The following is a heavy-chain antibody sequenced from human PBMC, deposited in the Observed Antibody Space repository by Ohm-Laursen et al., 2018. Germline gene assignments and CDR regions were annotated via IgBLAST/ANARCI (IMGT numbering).Heavy chain of an antibody. CDR3: ARIVLPAATGFYYYFGMDV. Sequence: TQTLTLTCTFSGFSLSTSGMCVNWIRQPPGKALEWLARIDWDGDKYYSTSLKTRLTISEDTSKNQVVLTMTNMDPVDTATYYCARIVLPAATGFYYYFGMDVWGQGTTGTVSS. CDR1: GFSLSTSGMC. V-gene: IGHV2-70*11. D-gene: IGHD2-2*01. CDR2: IDWDGDK. J-gene: IGHJ6*02.